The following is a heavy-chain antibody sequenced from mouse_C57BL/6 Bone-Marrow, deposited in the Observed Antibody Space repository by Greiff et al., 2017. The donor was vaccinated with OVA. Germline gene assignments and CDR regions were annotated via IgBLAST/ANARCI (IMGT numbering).Heavy chain of an antibody. Sequence: VQLQQSGPELVKPGASVKIPCKASGYTFTDYNMDWVKQSHGKSLEWIGDINPNNGGTIYNQKFKGKATLTVDKSSSTAYMELRSLTSEDTAVYYCARGAYDYDRFAYWGQGTLVTVSA. CDR1: GYTFTDYN. CDR3: ARGAYDYDRFAY. D-gene: IGHD2-4*01. J-gene: IGHJ3*01. V-gene: IGHV1-18*01. CDR2: INPNNGGT.